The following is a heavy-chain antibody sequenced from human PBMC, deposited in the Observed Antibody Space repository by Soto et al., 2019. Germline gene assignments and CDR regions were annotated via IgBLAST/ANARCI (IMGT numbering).Heavy chain of an antibody. V-gene: IGHV4-34*01. CDR1: GGPFSSFH. Sequence: SETLSLTCAVSGGPFSSFHWSWIRQPPGKGLEWIGYIYYSGSTYYNPSLKSRVTISVDRSKNQFSLKLSSVTAADTAVYYCARVPGPWGQGTLVTVSS. CDR2: IYYSGST. CDR3: ARVPGP. D-gene: IGHD7-27*01. J-gene: IGHJ5*02.